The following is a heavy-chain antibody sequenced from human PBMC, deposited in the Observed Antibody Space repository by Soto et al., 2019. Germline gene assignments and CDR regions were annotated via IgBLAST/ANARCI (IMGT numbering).Heavy chain of an antibody. V-gene: IGHV3-64*01. J-gene: IGHJ4*02. Sequence: GGSLRLSCATSGFTFSTYAMHWARQAPGKGLEYVSAISSNGRSTYYANSVKGRFTISRDNSKNTLYLQMDSLRAEDMAVYYCARDRCTNGVCYAPSDYWGQGTLVTVSS. D-gene: IGHD2-8*01. CDR3: ARDRCTNGVCYAPSDY. CDR1: GFTFSTYA. CDR2: ISSNGRST.